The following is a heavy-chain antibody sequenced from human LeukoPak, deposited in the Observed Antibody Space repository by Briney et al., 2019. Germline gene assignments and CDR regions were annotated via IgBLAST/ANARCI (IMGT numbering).Heavy chain of an antibody. V-gene: IGHV3-23*01. Sequence: GGSLRLSCAASGFTFNSYAMTWVRQAPGKGLEWVSLISDSGGRIYYADSVKGRLTISRDNSKNTLYLQMNSLRAEDTAVYYCAKVLIWTYGSGNYYKGAFDIWGQGTMVTVFS. J-gene: IGHJ3*02. D-gene: IGHD3-10*01. CDR3: AKVLIWTYGSGNYYKGAFDI. CDR2: ISDSGGRI. CDR1: GFTFNSYA.